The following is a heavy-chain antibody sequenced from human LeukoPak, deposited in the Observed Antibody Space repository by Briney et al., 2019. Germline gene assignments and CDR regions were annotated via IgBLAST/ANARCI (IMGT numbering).Heavy chain of an antibody. CDR2: IYSGGST. CDR3: ARDLGYSYGTRLGAFDI. Sequence: GGSLRLSCAASGFTVSSNYMSWVRQAPGKGREWVSVIYSGGSTYYADSVKGRFTISRDNSKNTLYLQMNSLRAEDTAVYYCARDLGYSYGTRLGAFDIWGQGTMVTVSS. V-gene: IGHV3-66*01. CDR1: GFTVSSNY. D-gene: IGHD5-18*01. J-gene: IGHJ3*02.